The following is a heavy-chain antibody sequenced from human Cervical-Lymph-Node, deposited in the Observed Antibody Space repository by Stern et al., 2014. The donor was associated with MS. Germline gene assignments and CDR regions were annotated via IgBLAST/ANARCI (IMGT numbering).Heavy chain of an antibody. V-gene: IGHV2-5*02. D-gene: IGHD1-26*01. CDR1: GFSLSTNGVG. Sequence: QVTLKESGPTLVKPTQTLTLTCTFSGFSLSTNGVGVGWIRQPPGKALEWLALIYWDDDKRYSPSLKSRLTITKDTSKNQVVLTMTYMDPVDTATYYCAHITAYSGTYPPSYWGQGTLVTVTS. CDR3: AHITAYSGTYPPSY. CDR2: IYWDDDK. J-gene: IGHJ4*02.